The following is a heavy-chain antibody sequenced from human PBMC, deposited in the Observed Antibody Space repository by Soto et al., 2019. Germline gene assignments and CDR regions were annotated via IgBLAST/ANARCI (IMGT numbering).Heavy chain of an antibody. V-gene: IGHV1-69*13. Sequence: SVKVSCKASGGTFSTHAIIWVRQAPGHGLEWMGGIIPISGTTYYTQKFQGRVTITVDEPTSTAFMELSSLKSDDTAVFYCARGYCSGGNCYSGMDVWGQGTMVTVSS. D-gene: IGHD2-15*01. CDR3: ARGYCSGGNCYSGMDV. CDR2: IIPISGTT. CDR1: GGTFSTHA. J-gene: IGHJ6*02.